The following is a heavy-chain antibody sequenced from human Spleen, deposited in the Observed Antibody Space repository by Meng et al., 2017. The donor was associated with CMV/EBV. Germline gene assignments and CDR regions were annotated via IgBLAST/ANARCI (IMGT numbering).Heavy chain of an antibody. Sequence: ASVKVSCKTSGYTFTNYYMHWVRQAPRQGLEWVGVITPSGGSASYAQKFQGRVAMTRDTSTSTVYMELSNLRSEDTAMYYCARDLRQGGSYSGGDYWGQGTLVTVSS. J-gene: IGHJ4*02. D-gene: IGHD2-15*01. CDR3: ARDLRQGGSYSGGDY. CDR2: ITPSGGSA. CDR1: GYTFTNYY. V-gene: IGHV1-46*01.